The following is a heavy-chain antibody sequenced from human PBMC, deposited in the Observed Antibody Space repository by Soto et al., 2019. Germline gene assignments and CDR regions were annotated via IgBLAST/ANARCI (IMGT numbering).Heavy chain of an antibody. CDR1: GFTFSSYA. V-gene: IGHV3-23*01. CDR3: AKSVGDYEGAGFDF. J-gene: IGHJ4*02. D-gene: IGHD3-16*01. CDR2: ISGSGIRT. Sequence: GGSLRLSCAASGFTFSSYAMSWVRHAPGKGLEWVSGISGSGIRTYYADSVKGRFTISRDNSKNTLNLQMNTLRAEDTAIYYCAKSVGDYEGAGFDFWGQGTLVTVSS.